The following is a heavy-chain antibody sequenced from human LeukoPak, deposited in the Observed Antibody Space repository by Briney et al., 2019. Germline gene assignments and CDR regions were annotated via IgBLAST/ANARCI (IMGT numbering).Heavy chain of an antibody. CDR3: ARVYYSNSYDYWYFDL. CDR1: GGSISSSSYY. D-gene: IGHD6-13*01. J-gene: IGHJ2*01. CDR2: IYYSGST. Sequence: PSETLSLTCTVSGGSISSSSYYWGWIRQPRGKRLEWIGSIYYSGSTYYNPSLKSRVTISVDTSKNQFSLKLTSVTAADTAVYYCARVYYSNSYDYWYFDLWGRGTLVTVSS. V-gene: IGHV4-39*07.